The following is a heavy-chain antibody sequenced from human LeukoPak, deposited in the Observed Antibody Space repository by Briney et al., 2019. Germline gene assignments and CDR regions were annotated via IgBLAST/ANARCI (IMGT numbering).Heavy chain of an antibody. CDR1: GYTFRDYY. Sequence: ASVKVSCKASGYTFRDYYIYWVRQAPGQGLEWRGWINPNRGGTKDAQKFQGTVTMARATSMSIAYMELSRLRTDDKSVYYPSRPSWLRHACDIWGQGTMVTVPS. D-gene: IGHD5-12*01. CDR3: SRPSWLRHACDI. V-gene: IGHV1-2*02. J-gene: IGHJ3*02. CDR2: INPNRGGT.